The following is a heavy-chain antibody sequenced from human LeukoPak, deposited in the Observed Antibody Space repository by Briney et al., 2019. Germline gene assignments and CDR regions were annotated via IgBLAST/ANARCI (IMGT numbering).Heavy chain of an antibody. CDR3: ARERPYYYDSSGYLGGDYDY. D-gene: IGHD3-22*01. CDR1: GFTFTNYA. J-gene: IGHJ4*02. Sequence: GGSLRLSCAASGFTFTNYAMSWVRQAPGQGLAWVSTISGRDDITYYADSVKGRFTISRDNSKSTLYLQMNSLRAEDTAVYYCARERPYYYDSSGYLGGDYDYWGQGTLVTVSS. CDR2: ISGRDDIT. V-gene: IGHV3-23*01.